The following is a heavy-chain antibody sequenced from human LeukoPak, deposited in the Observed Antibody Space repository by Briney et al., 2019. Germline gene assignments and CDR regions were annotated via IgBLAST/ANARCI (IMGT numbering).Heavy chain of an antibody. Sequence: PGGSLRLSCAASGFTFSSYWISWVRQAPGKGLEWVANIKQDGSEKYYVDSVKGRFTISRDNAKNSLYLQMNSLRAEDTAVYYCARKGGSYGPSNYWGQGTLVTVSS. CDR1: GFTFSSYW. V-gene: IGHV3-7*01. D-gene: IGHD5-18*01. CDR2: IKQDGSEK. CDR3: ARKGGSYGPSNY. J-gene: IGHJ4*02.